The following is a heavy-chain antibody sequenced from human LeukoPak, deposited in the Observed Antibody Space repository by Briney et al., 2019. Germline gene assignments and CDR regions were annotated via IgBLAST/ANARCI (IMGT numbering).Heavy chain of an antibody. V-gene: IGHV1-18*01. CDR3: ARVTDGGYYYDSSGWTY. CDR2: ISAYNGNT. D-gene: IGHD3-22*01. Sequence: GASVKVSCKASGYTFTRYGISWVRQAPGQGLEWMGWISAYNGNTNYAQKLQGRVTMTTDTSTSTAYMELRSLRSDDTAVYYCARVTDGGYYYDSSGWTYWGQGTLVTVSS. J-gene: IGHJ4*02. CDR1: GYTFTRYG.